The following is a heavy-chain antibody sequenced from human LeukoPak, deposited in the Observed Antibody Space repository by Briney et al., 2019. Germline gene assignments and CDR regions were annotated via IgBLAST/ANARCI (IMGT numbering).Heavy chain of an antibody. J-gene: IGHJ4*02. CDR1: GYTFTGYY. CDR2: IYPNSGGT. D-gene: IGHD2-15*01. Sequence: GASVEVSCKASGYTFTGYYLHWVRQAPGQGLEWMGWIYPNSGGTNYAQKFQGRVTMTRDTSISTAYMDLSRLRSDDTAVYYCAKDNSYCSGGSCYSYLFDSWGQGTLVTVSS. V-gene: IGHV1-2*02. CDR3: AKDNSYCSGGSCYSYLFDS.